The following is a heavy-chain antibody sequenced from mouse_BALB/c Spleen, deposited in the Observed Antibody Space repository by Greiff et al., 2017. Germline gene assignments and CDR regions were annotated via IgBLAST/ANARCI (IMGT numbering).Heavy chain of an antibody. CDR3: ARWNGSRNVDY. CDR1: GFTFSSFG. CDR2: ISSGSSTI. J-gene: IGHJ2*01. D-gene: IGHD2-2*01. V-gene: IGHV5-17*02. Sequence: EVKLVESGGGLVQPGGSRKLSCAASGFTFSSFGMHWVRQAPEKGLEWVAYISSGSSTIYYADTVKGRFTISRDNPKNTLFLQMTSLRSEDTAMYYCARWNGSRNVDYWGQGTTLTVSS.